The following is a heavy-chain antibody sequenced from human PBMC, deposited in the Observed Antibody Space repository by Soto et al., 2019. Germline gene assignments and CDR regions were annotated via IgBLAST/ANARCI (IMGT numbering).Heavy chain of an antibody. V-gene: IGHV3-23*01. CDR1: GFTFSSYA. D-gene: IGHD3-3*01. CDR3: AKEAEGKLRFLEGYYYYYGMDV. J-gene: IGHJ6*02. Sequence: XGSLSLACAASGFTFSSYAMSWVRQAPGKGLEWVSAISGSGGSTYYADSVKGRFTISRDNSKNTLYLQMNSLRAEDTAVYYCAKEAEGKLRFLEGYYYYYGMDVWGQGTTVTVYS. CDR2: ISGSGGST.